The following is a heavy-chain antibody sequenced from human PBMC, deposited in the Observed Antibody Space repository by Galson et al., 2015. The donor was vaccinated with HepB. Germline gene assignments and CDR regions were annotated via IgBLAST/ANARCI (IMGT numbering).Heavy chain of an antibody. CDR1: PYTFTNYY. D-gene: IGHD2-2*01. CDR3: ARAVVPAAPSDS. Sequence: SVKVSCKASPYTFTNYYIHWVRQAPGQGLQWVGWINPSSGRTNYAPSLQDRVAMTRDTSIKTAYMELSSLKFDDSAIYFCARAVVPAAPSDSWGQGTLVTVSS. J-gene: IGHJ5*01. V-gene: IGHV1-2*02. CDR2: INPSSGRT.